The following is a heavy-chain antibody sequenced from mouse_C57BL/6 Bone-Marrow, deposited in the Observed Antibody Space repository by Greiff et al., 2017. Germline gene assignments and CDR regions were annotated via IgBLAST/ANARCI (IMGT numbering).Heavy chain of an antibody. CDR3: ARRITTVVATDYFDY. V-gene: IGHV1-53*01. CDR2: INPSNGGT. Sequence: VQLQQPGTELVKPGASVKLSCTASGYTFTSYWMHWVKQRPGQGLEWIGNINPSNGGTNYNEKFKSKATLTVDKSSSTADMQLSSLTSEDSAVYYCARRITTVVATDYFDYWGQGTTLTVSS. D-gene: IGHD1-1*01. CDR1: GYTFTSYW. J-gene: IGHJ2*01.